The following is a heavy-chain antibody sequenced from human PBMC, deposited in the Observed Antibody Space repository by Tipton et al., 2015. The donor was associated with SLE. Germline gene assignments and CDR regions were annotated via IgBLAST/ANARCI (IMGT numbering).Heavy chain of an antibody. J-gene: IGHJ4*02. Sequence: LRLSCTVSGGSISTGRYYWSWIRQNPGKGLEWIGHTYYGGTTYYNPSLKSQITMSVDTSKNQFSLKLSSVTAADTAVYYCARGRIAVAGNHFDYWGQGTLVTVSS. CDR2: TYYGGTT. CDR1: GGSISTGRYY. V-gene: IGHV4-31*02. CDR3: ARGRIAVAGNHFDY. D-gene: IGHD6-19*01.